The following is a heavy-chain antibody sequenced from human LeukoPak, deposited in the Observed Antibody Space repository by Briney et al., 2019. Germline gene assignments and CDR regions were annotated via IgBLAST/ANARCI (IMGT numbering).Heavy chain of an antibody. CDR1: GGSISSYY. CDR2: IYTSGST. D-gene: IGHD6-13*01. V-gene: IGHV4-4*07. J-gene: IGHJ6*02. CDR3: ATFNSSSWWGPYYYYGMDV. Sequence: KTSETLSLTCTVSGGSISSYYWSWIRQPAGKGLEWIGRIYTSGSTNYNPSLKSRVTMSVDTSKNQFSLKLSSVTAAATAVYYCATFNSSSWWGPYYYYGMDVWGPGTTVTVSS.